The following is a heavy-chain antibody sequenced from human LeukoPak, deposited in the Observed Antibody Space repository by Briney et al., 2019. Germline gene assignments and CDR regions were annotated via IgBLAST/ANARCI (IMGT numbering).Heavy chain of an antibody. CDR2: IYTSGST. CDR1: GGSISSGSYY. Sequence: PSETLSLTCTVSGGSISSGSYYWNWIRQPAGKGLEWIGRIYTSGSTNYNPSLKSRVTISVDTSKDQFSLKLSSVTAADTAVYYCAREASGWYYMDVWGKGTTVTVSS. CDR3: AREASGWYYMDV. D-gene: IGHD6-19*01. V-gene: IGHV4-61*02. J-gene: IGHJ6*03.